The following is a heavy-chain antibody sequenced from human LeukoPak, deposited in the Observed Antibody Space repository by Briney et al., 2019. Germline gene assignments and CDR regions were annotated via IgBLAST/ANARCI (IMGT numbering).Heavy chain of an antibody. CDR1: GFTFSSYS. CDR3: ATEVVWSVDY. D-gene: IGHD3-3*01. V-gene: IGHV3-48*01. CDR2: ISSSSSTI. J-gene: IGHJ4*02. Sequence: PGGSLRLSCAASGFTFSSYSTNWVRQAPGKGLEWVSYISSSSSTIYYADSVKGRFTISRDNAKNSLYLQMNSLRAEDTAVYYCATEVVWSVDYWGQGTLVTVSS.